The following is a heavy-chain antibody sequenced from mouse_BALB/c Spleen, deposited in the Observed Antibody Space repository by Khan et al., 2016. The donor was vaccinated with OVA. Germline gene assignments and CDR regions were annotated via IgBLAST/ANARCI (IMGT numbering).Heavy chain of an antibody. D-gene: IGHD1-1*01. CDR2: INGDNNTI. Sequence: EVELVESGGGLVQPGGSRKLSCAASGFTFSSYGIHWVRQAPEKGLEWVAYINGDNNTIYYADTVKGRFTLSSDNPKNTPFLQMTSLMSEDTACYYCRASWIYGYYFDYWGPGTTLTVSS. V-gene: IGHV5-17*02. J-gene: IGHJ2*01. CDR3: RASWIYGYYFDY. CDR1: GFTFSSYG.